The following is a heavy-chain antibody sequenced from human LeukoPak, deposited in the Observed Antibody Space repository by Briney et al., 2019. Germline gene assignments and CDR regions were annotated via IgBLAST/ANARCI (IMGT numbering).Heavy chain of an antibody. J-gene: IGHJ6*02. D-gene: IGHD1-20*01. CDR2: IYHSGST. Sequence: PSQTLSRTCAVSGGSISSGGYSWSWIRQPPGKGLEWIGYIYHSGSTYYNPSLKSRVTISVDRSKNQFSLKLSSVTAADTAVYYCARDEGITGTYYGMDVWGQGTTVTVSS. CDR3: ARDEGITGTYYGMDV. CDR1: GGSISSGGYS. V-gene: IGHV4-30-2*01.